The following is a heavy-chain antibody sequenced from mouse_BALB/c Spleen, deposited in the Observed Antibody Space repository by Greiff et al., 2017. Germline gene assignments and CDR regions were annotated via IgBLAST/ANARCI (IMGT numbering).Heavy chain of an antibody. CDR1: GYTFTSYW. CDR2: IDPSDSYT. D-gene: IGHD4-1*01. J-gene: IGHJ2*01. Sequence: VQLQQPGAELVKPGASVKLSCKASGYTFTSYWMHWVKQRPGQGLEWIGEIDPSDSYTNYNQKFKGKATLTVDKSSSTAYMQLSSLTSEDSAVYYCARSGTGGYYFDYWGQGTTLTVSS. V-gene: IGHV1-69*02. CDR3: ARSGTGGYYFDY.